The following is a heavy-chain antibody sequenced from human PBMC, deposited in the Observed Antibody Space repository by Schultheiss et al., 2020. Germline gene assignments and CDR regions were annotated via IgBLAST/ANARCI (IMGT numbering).Heavy chain of an antibody. Sequence: GGSLRLSCAASGFTFSSYAIHWARQPPGKGLEWVAVISYDGSNKYYADSVKGRFTISRDNSKNTLYLQMNSLRAEDTAVYYCARDGIVVVPAATYYYYMDVWGKGTTVTVSS. D-gene: IGHD2-2*01. V-gene: IGHV3-30-3*01. CDR2: ISYDGSNK. J-gene: IGHJ6*03. CDR1: GFTFSSYA. CDR3: ARDGIVVVPAATYYYYMDV.